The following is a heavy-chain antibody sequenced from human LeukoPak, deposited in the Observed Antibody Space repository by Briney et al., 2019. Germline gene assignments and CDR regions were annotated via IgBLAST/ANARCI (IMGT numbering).Heavy chain of an antibody. CDR1: GYTFTSYD. D-gene: IGHD1-20*01. CDR3: ARGVVTGTLYYYYYMDV. J-gene: IGHJ6*03. V-gene: IGHV1-8*01. CDR2: MNPNSGNT. Sequence: ASVKVSCKASGYTFTSYDINWVRQATGQGLEWMGWMNPNSGNTGYAQKFQGRVTMTRNTSISTAYMELSSLRSGDTAVYYCARGVVTGTLYYYYYMDVWGKGTTVTVSS.